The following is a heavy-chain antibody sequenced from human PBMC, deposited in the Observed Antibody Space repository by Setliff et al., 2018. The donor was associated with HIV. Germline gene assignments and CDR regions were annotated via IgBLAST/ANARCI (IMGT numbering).Heavy chain of an antibody. CDR1: GFTFSSYW. J-gene: IGHJ6*03. D-gene: IGHD3-22*01. V-gene: IGHV3-33*06. CDR3: AKSQVHYDPDRHYMDV. Sequence: TGGSLRLSCAASGFTFSSYWMNWVRQAPGKGLEWVALIWFDGTNKYYVESVRGRFTISRDISKNTLFLQMNSLRAEDTAVYYCAKSQVHYDPDRHYMDVWGKGTTVTVSS. CDR2: IWFDGTNK.